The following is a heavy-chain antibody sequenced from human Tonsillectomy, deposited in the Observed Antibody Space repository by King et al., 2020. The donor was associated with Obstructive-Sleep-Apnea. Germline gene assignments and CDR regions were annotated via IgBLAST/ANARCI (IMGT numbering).Heavy chain of an antibody. CDR1: GFTFSSNK. CDR2: ISSSSTYI. J-gene: IGHJ4*02. D-gene: IGHD4-17*01. CDR3: ARDNGDYLEY. V-gene: IGHV3-21*01. Sequence: VQLVESGGGLVKPGGSLRLSCAASGFTFSSNKMNWVRQAPGKGLEWVSSISSSSTYIHNADSMEGRFTISRDNAKNSLYLQMNSLRAEDTAVYYCARDNGDYLEYWGQGTLVTVSS.